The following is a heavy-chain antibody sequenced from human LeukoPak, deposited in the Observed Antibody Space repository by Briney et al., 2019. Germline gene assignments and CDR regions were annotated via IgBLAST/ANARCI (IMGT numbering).Heavy chain of an antibody. CDR3: ARYRCKTTSGCEDTDAFDM. V-gene: IGHV1-18*01. Sequence: ASVKVSCKASGYTFSSYGIIWVRQAPGQGLEWMGWVSAFNGNTDYAPKLQGRVTMTRDTSISTAYMELSRLRSDDTAVYYCARYRCKTTSGCEDTDAFDMWGQATMVTVSS. CDR1: GYTFSSYG. J-gene: IGHJ3*02. D-gene: IGHD2/OR15-2a*01. CDR2: VSAFNGNT.